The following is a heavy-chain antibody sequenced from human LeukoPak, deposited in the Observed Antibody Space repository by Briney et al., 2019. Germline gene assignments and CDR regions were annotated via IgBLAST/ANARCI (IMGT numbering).Heavy chain of an antibody. Sequence: PSQTLSLTCTVSGGSISSGDYYWSWIRQPPGKGLEWIGYIYYSGSTYYNPSLKSRVIISVDTSKNQFSLKLGSVTAADTAVYYCARLTVTEYFDYWGQGTLVTVSS. CDR2: IYYSGST. CDR3: ARLTVTEYFDY. V-gene: IGHV4-30-4*08. D-gene: IGHD4-17*01. J-gene: IGHJ4*02. CDR1: GGSISSGDYY.